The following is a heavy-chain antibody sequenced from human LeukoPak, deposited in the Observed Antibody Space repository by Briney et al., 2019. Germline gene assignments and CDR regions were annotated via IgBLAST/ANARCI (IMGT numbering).Heavy chain of an antibody. V-gene: IGHV3-23*01. CDR2: ISHSGGST. J-gene: IGHJ4*02. Sequence: GGSLRLSCAASGFTFSSYAMSWVRQAPGKGLEWVSGISHSGGSTHYADSVKGRFTISRDNSKNTLYLQMNSLRAEDTALYYCAKSGLNRFDYWGQGTLVTVSS. CDR3: AKSGLNRFDY. D-gene: IGHD2-15*01. CDR1: GFTFSSYA.